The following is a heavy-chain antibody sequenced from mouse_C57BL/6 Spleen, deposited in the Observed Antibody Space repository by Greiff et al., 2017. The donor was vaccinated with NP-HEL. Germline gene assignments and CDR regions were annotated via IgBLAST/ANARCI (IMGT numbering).Heavy chain of an antibody. CDR1: GFTFSDYG. CDR2: ISSGSSTI. D-gene: IGHD1-1*01. Sequence: DVMLVESGGGLVKPGGSLKLSCAASGFTFSDYGMHWVRQAPEKGLEWVAYISSGSSTIYYADTVKGRFTISRDNAKNTLFLQMTSLRSEDTAMYYCARDTTVVARMDYWGQGTSVTVSS. CDR3: ARDTTVVARMDY. J-gene: IGHJ4*01. V-gene: IGHV5-17*01.